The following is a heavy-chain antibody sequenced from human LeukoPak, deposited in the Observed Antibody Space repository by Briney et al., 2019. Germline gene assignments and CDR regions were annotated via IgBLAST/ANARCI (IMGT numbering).Heavy chain of an antibody. V-gene: IGHV1-46*01. CDR3: ARGRNYYDSSRYYYEGDAFDI. CDR2: INPSGGSI. CDR1: GYTFTSYY. J-gene: IGHJ3*02. Sequence: ASVKVSCKASGYTFTSYYIHLVRQAPGQGFEWMAIINPSGGSIRYAQKFQGRVTMTRDTSTSTVYMELSSLRSEDTAVYYCARGRNYYDSSRYYYEGDAFDIWGQGTMVTVSS. D-gene: IGHD3-22*01.